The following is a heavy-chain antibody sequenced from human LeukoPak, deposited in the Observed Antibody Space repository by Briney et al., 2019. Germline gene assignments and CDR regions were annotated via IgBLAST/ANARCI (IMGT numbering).Heavy chain of an antibody. CDR1: GGSISSYY. CDR3: ARDDYYDSSGYYLSRTFDI. D-gene: IGHD3-22*01. J-gene: IGHJ3*02. CDR2: ICTCGST. V-gene: IGHV4-4*07. Sequence: SETLSLTCTVSGGSISSYYWSWIRQPAGKGLEWIGRICTCGSTNYNPSLKSRVTMSVDTSKNQFSLKLSSVTAADTAVYYCARDDYYDSSGYYLSRTFDIWGQGTMVTV.